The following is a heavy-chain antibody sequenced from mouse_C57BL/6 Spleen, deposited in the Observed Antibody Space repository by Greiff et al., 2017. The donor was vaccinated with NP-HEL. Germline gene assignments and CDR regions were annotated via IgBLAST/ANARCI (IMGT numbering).Heavy chain of an antibody. D-gene: IGHD3-2*02. Sequence: EVKLQESGPELVKPGASVKMSCKASGYTFTDYYMHWVKQSHGKSLEWIGYIYPNNGGNGYNQKFKGQATLTVDKSSSTAYMELRSLTSEDSAVYYCARSISSGYDYAMDYWGQGTSVTVSS. CDR1: GYTFTDYY. CDR2: IYPNNGGN. CDR3: ARSISSGYDYAMDY. J-gene: IGHJ4*01. V-gene: IGHV1-34*01.